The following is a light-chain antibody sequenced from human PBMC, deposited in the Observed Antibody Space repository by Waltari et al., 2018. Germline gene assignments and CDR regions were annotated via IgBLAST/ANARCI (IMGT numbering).Light chain of an antibody. CDR1: SNDIGSYNF. V-gene: IGLV2-14*03. CDR2: DVS. CDR3: SSYTSNNNTFL. Sequence: QSALTQPASVSGSPGQSISISCTGTSNDIGSYNFVSWYQQHPGKAPKLMIYDVSDRPSGVSNCFSGSKSGNTASLTISGLQAEDEADYYCSSYTSNNNTFLFGGGTRLTVL. J-gene: IGLJ2*01.